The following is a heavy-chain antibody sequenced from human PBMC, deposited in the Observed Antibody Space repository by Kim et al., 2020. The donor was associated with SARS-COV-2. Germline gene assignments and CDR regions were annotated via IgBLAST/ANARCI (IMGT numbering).Heavy chain of an antibody. CDR1: GGSISSGGYY. CDR2: IYYSGST. V-gene: IGHV4-31*03. D-gene: IGHD6-6*01. J-gene: IGHJ6*02. CDR3: ARGAPEYSSSFEHGMDV. Sequence: SETLSLTCTVSGGSISSGGYYWSWIRQHPGKGLEWIGYIYYSGSTYYNPSLKSRVTISVDTSKNQFSLKLSSVTAADTAVYYCARGAPEYSSSFEHGMDVWGQGTTVTVSS.